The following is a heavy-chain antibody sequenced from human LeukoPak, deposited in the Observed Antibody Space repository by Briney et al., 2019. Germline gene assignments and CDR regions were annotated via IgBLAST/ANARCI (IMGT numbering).Heavy chain of an antibody. D-gene: IGHD2-2*01. CDR2: IRSKANSYAT. Sequence: GESLKLSCAASGFTFSGSAMHWVRQASGKGLEWVGRIRSKANSYATAYAASVKGRFTISRDDSKNTAYLQMNSLKTEDTAVYYCTSSPSLGYCSSTSCYPYYYVDVWGKGTTVTVSS. CDR3: TSSPSLGYCSSTSCYPYYYVDV. CDR1: GFTFSGSA. J-gene: IGHJ6*03. V-gene: IGHV3-73*01.